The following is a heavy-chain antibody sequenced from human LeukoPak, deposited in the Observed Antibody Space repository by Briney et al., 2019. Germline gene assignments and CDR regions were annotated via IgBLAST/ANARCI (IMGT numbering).Heavy chain of an antibody. D-gene: IGHD2-15*01. CDR1: GYTFTSYA. CDR2: INAGNGNT. CDR3: ARSRAYCSGGSCHDFDY. Sequence: ASVKVSCKASGYTFTSYAIHWVRQAPGQRLEWMGWINAGNGNTKYSQKFQGRVTITRDTSASTAYMELSSLRSEDTAEYYCARSRAYCSGGSCHDFDYWGQGTLVTVSS. J-gene: IGHJ4*02. V-gene: IGHV1-3*01.